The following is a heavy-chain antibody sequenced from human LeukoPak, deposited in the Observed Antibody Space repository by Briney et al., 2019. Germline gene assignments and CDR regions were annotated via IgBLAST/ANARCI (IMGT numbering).Heavy chain of an antibody. J-gene: IGHJ6*03. CDR1: GDSMTSYY. V-gene: IGHV4-59*01. D-gene: IGHD2-2*01. CDR2: IHYSGST. Sequence: SETLSLTCTVSGDSMTSYYWSWIRQPPGKGLEWIGYIHYSGSTNYNPSLKSRVTISIDTSENQFSLKLSSVTAADTAVYYCARRPTSSDYYYYMDVWGKGTTVTVSS. CDR3: ARRPTSSDYYYYMDV.